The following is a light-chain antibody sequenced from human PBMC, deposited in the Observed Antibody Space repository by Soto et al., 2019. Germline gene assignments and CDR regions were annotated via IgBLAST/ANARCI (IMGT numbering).Light chain of an antibody. Sequence: QSVLTQPPSVSGTSGQRVTISCSGSRSYIGGNAVTWYQQVPGTAPKLLIYANDQRPSGISDRFSGSKSSTSASLAISGLQSEDEADYYCAVWDDNLRGLFGGGTNVTVL. CDR1: RSYIGGNA. J-gene: IGLJ2*01. V-gene: IGLV1-44*01. CDR2: AND. CDR3: AVWDDNLRGL.